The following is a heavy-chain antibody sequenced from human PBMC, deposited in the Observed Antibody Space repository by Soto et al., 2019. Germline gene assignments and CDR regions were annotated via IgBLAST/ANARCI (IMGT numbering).Heavy chain of an antibody. J-gene: IGHJ5*02. V-gene: IGHV4-39*01. D-gene: IGHD4-17*01. Sequence: SETLSLTCTVSGGSISSSSYYWGWIRQPPGKGLEWIGSIYYSGSTYYNPSLKSRVTISVDTSKNQFSLKLSSVTAADTAVYYCARPNGDYVIGWFDPWGQGTLVTVSS. CDR2: IYYSGST. CDR1: GGSISSSSYY. CDR3: ARPNGDYVIGWFDP.